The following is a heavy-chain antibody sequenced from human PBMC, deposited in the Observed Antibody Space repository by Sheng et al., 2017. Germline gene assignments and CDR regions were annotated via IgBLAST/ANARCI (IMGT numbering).Heavy chain of an antibody. CDR3: ARPSSGWYDDAFDI. D-gene: IGHD6-19*01. CDR2: IYHSGST. Sequence: QVQLQESGPGLVKAFRRPCPSPALSLVTPSAVVYYWGWIRQPPGKGLEWIGSIYHSGSTYYNPSLQESSTISVDTSKNQFSLKLSSVTAADTAVYYCARPSSGWYDDAFDIVGPRDNGHRLF. V-gene: IGHV4-38-2*01. CDR1: VTPSAVVYY. J-gene: IGHJ3*02.